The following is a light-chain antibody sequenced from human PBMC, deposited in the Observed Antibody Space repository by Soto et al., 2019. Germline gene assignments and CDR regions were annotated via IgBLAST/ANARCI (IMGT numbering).Light chain of an antibody. CDR1: IDDVGAYNY. V-gene: IGLV2-14*03. CDR3: SSYTSTSSLD. CDR2: DVN. Sequence: QPSLTQPASVSGSPGQSITISCTGTIDDVGAYNYVSWYQQRPGSAPQLIMYDVNNRPSGASHRFSGSKSGHTAYLTISGLQSDDEANYHSSSYTSTSSLDFGTVTKLNV. J-gene: IGLJ1*01.